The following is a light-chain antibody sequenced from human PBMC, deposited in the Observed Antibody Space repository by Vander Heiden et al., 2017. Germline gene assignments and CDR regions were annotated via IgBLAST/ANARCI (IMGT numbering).Light chain of an antibody. CDR1: SSDVGGHNY. J-gene: IGLJ2*01. V-gene: IGLV2-14*04. Sequence: GQSITISCTGSSSDVGGHNYVSWYQQYPGKAPKLMISDVSNRPSGVSNRFSGSKSGNTASLTISGLQAEDEAEYYCSSYTSSRTLVFGGGTKLTVL. CDR2: DVS. CDR3: SSYTSSRTLV.